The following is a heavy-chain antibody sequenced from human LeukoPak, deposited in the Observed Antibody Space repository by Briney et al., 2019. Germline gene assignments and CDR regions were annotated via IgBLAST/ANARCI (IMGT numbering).Heavy chain of an antibody. CDR2: IKSKTDGGTT. CDR3: TTEFRIAVAWREYYFDY. J-gene: IGHJ4*02. CDR1: GFTFSNAW. D-gene: IGHD6-19*01. V-gene: IGHV3-15*01. Sequence: GGSLRLSCAASGFTFSNAWMSWVRQAPGKGLEWVGRIKSKTDGGTTDYAAPVKGRLTISRDDSKNTLYLQVNSLKTEDTAVYYCTTEFRIAVAWREYYFDYWGQGTLVTVSS.